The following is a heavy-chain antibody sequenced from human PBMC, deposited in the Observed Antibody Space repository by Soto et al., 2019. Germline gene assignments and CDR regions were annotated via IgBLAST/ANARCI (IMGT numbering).Heavy chain of an antibody. V-gene: IGHV1-69*13. CDR3: AREGSGYNF. CDR1: GGSFSNFG. Sequence: SVKVSCKASGGSFSNFGISWVRQAPGQGLEWMGGIVPVFGRPNYAQRFRGRLTITADESTSTGYMELISLRSDDTAVYYCAREGSGYNFWGQETQVTVSS. D-gene: IGHD5-12*01. J-gene: IGHJ4*02. CDR2: IVPVFGRP.